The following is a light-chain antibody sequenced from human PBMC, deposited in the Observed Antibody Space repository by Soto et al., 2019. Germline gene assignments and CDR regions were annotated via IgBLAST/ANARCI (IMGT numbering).Light chain of an antibody. Sequence: GYRVTITCRAGQYIGRYLNWYQQKPGKAPKLLIYAASSLHSGVPSRFSGSGSGTDFTLTISSLQPEDFATYSCQQTYRSPLTFGGGTKVDIK. V-gene: IGKV1-39*01. CDR3: QQTYRSPLT. CDR1: QYIGRY. J-gene: IGKJ4*01. CDR2: AAS.